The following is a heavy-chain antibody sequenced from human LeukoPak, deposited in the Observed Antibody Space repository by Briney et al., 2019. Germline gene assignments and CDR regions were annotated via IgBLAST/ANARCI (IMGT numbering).Heavy chain of an antibody. D-gene: IGHD3-22*01. Sequence: PSQTLSLTCAVYGGSFSGYYWSWIRQPPGKGLEWVGEINHSGSTNYNPSLKSRVTISVDTSKNQFSLKLSSVTAADTAVYYCARDDYYATSHYGMDVWGQGTTVTVSS. CDR3: ARDDYYATSHYGMDV. CDR1: GGSFSGYY. V-gene: IGHV4-34*01. CDR2: INHSGST. J-gene: IGHJ6*02.